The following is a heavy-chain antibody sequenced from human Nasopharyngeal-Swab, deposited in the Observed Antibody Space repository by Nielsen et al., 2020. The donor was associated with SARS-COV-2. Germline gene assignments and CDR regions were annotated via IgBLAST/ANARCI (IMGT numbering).Heavy chain of an antibody. CDR2: ISSSSYI. CDR3: ARDGLDYDFWSAYFMDV. D-gene: IGHD3-3*01. Sequence: VCQAPGKGLEWVSSISSSSYIYYADSVKGRFTISRDNAKNSLYLQMNSLRAEDTAVYYCARDGLDYDFWSAYFMDVWGQGATVTVSS. J-gene: IGHJ6*02. V-gene: IGHV3-69-1*01.